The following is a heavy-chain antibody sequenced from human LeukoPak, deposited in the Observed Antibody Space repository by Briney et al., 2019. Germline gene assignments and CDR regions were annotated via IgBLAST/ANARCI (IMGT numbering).Heavy chain of an antibody. V-gene: IGHV1-2*02. CDR1: GYTFTGYY. CDR2: IHPNSGGT. Sequence: ASVKVSCKASGYTFTGYYMHWVRQAPGQGLEWMGWIHPNSGGTNYAQKFQGRVTMTRDTSISTAYMELSRLRSDDTAVYYCARGKVGLGMDDFDSWGQGTLVTVSS. J-gene: IGHJ4*02. CDR3: ARGKVGLGMDDFDS. D-gene: IGHD2-15*01.